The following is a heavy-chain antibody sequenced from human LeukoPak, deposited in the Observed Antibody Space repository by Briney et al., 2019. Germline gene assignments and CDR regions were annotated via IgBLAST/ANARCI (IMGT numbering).Heavy chain of an antibody. CDR1: GHSFTNYW. D-gene: IGHD3-3*01. Sequence: GESLKISCKGSGHSFTNYWIAWVRQMPGKGLEWMGIVFPGDSNTRYSPSFQGQVTISVDKSIATAYLQWSSLKASDTAMYYCARPARSASVSRLDYWGQGTLVTVSS. J-gene: IGHJ4*02. CDR3: ARPARSASVSRLDY. V-gene: IGHV5-51*01. CDR2: VFPGDSNT.